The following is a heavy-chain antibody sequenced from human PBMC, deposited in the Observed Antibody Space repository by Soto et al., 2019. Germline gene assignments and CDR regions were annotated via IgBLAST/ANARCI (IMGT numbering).Heavy chain of an antibody. CDR1: GFTFSSYS. CDR3: ARTDSSGYYGWFDP. J-gene: IGHJ5*02. CDR2: ISSSSSYI. Sequence: ESGGGLVKPGGSLRLSCAASGFTFSSYSMNWVRQAPGKGLEWVSSISSSSSYIYYADSVKGRFTISSDNAKNSLYLQMNSLRAEDTAVYYCARTDSSGYYGWFDPWGQGTLVTVSS. V-gene: IGHV3-21*01. D-gene: IGHD3-22*01.